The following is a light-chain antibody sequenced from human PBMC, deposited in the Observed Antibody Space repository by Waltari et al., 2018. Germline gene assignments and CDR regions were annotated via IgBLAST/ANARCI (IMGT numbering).Light chain of an antibody. CDR3: QQYKSWPPLT. Sequence: TQSPVTLSVSPGERATLSCRASKSVTRDLAWYQQKPGQPPRLLMYDASTRATDIPARFSGSGSGTEFTLTISSLQSDDFAVYYCQQYKSWPPLTFGGGTKVEIK. J-gene: IGKJ4*01. CDR1: KSVTRD. V-gene: IGKV3-15*01. CDR2: DAS.